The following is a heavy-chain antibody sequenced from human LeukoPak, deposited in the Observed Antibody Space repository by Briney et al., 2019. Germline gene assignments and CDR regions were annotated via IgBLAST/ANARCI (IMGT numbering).Heavy chain of an antibody. V-gene: IGHV3-11*01. Sequence: PGGSLRLSCAASGFTFSDYYMSWIRQAPGKGLEWVSYISSSGSTIYYADSVKGRLPISRDNAKNSLYLQMNSLRAEDTAVYYCARAKAAAGTPYSYGMDVWGQGTTVTVSS. CDR2: ISSSGSTI. CDR3: ARAKAAAGTPYSYGMDV. CDR1: GFTFSDYY. J-gene: IGHJ6*02. D-gene: IGHD6-13*01.